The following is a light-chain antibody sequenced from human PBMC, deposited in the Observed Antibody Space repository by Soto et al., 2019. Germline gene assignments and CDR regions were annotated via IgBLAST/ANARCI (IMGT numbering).Light chain of an antibody. CDR2: KAS. J-gene: IGKJ1*01. V-gene: IGKV1-5*03. CDR3: QEYNSYSPT. CDR1: QSISVW. Sequence: DIQMTQSPSTLSASVGDRVTITCRASQSISVWLAWYQQKAGKAPNLLLYKASRLESGVRSRFSGSGSETEFTLTINGLQPGDCATYYCQEYNSYSPTFGQGTKVDI.